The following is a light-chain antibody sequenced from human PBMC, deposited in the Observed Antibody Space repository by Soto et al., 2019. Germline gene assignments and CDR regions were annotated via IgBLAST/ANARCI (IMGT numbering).Light chain of an antibody. V-gene: IGKV1-17*01. CDR1: QGIGDD. Sequence: DIQMTQSPSSLSASVGDRVIITCRASQGIGDDLGWYQQKPGKAPRRLIYAASSFQSEVPSRFRGGGSGRDFTLTISSLQPDDFASYHCLQQNAYPWTFGPGTKVEVK. J-gene: IGKJ1*01. CDR3: LQQNAYPWT. CDR2: AAS.